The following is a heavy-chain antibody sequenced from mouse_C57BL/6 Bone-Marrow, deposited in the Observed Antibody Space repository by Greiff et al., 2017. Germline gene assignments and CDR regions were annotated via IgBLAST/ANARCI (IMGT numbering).Heavy chain of an antibody. V-gene: IGHV1-76*01. J-gene: IGHJ1*03. CDR3: SGWDDGSDV. CDR1: GYTFTDYY. CDR2: IYPGSGNP. Sequence: QVQLQQSGAELVRPGASVKLSCKASGYTFTDYYINWVKQRPGQGLEWIARIYPGSGNPYYNEKFKGKATLTAEKSSSTAYMQLSSLTSEDSAVYFCSGWDDGSDVWGTGTTVTVAS. D-gene: IGHD2-3*01.